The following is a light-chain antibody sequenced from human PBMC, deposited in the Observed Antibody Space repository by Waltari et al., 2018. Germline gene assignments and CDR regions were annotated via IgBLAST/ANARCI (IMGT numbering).Light chain of an antibody. J-gene: IGLJ3*02. CDR2: GKY. Sequence: SSDLTQDPAVSVALGQTVTITCQGDSLRDYYATWYQQKSGQAPILVLFGKYNRPSGIPDRFSGSASGNTASLTITGAQVEDEADYYCNTRDGSDNVLFGGGTKLTVL. CDR3: NTRDGSDNVL. CDR1: SLRDYY. V-gene: IGLV3-19*01.